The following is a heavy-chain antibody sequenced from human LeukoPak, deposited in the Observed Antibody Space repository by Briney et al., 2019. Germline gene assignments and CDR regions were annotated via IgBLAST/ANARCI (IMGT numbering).Heavy chain of an antibody. CDR1: GGSFSGYY. V-gene: IGHV4-34*01. CDR2: INHSGST. D-gene: IGHD3-10*01. J-gene: IGHJ5*02. CDR3: ARSKASGAFNWFDP. Sequence: SETLSITCAVYGGSFSGYYWSWIRQPPGKGLEWIGEINHSGSTNYNPSLKSRVTISVDTSKNQFSLKLSSVTAADTAVYYCARSKASGAFNWFDPWGQGTLVTVSS.